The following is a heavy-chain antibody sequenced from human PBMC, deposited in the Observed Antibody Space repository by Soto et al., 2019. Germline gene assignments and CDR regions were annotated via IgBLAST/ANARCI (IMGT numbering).Heavy chain of an antibody. V-gene: IGHV3-74*01. J-gene: IGHJ6*02. CDR3: ARGVRNNYGADV. CDR1: AFTFSSYW. CDR2: LNTDGSTT. D-gene: IGHD1-1*01. Sequence: EVQLVESGGGLVQPGGSLRLSCAASAFTFSSYWMHWVRQAPGQGLVWVSRLNTDGSTTNYADSVKGRFTISRDNAKNTLYLQMNSLRAEDTAVYYCARGVRNNYGADVWGQGTTVTVSS.